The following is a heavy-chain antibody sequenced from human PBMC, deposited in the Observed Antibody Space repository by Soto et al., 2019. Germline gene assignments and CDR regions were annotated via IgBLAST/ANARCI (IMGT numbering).Heavy chain of an antibody. V-gene: IGHV4-59*12. Sequence: SETLSLTCTVSGGSISSYYWSWIRQPPGKGLEWVGYTYYSGSTNYNPSLESRVTISADTSKNQFSLRLSSVTAADTAVYYCAREVFGSGTYDAFDVWGQGTMVTVSS. J-gene: IGHJ3*01. CDR1: GGSISSYY. CDR3: AREVFGSGTYDAFDV. D-gene: IGHD3-10*01. CDR2: TYYSGST.